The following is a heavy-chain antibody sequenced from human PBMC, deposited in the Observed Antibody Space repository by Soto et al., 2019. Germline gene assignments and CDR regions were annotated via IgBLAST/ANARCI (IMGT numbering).Heavy chain of an antibody. CDR2: ISAYNGNT. V-gene: IGHV1-18*01. CDR1: GYTFSNYG. J-gene: IGHJ4*02. Sequence: QVQLVQSGAEVKKPGASVKVSCKASGYTFSNYGISWVRQAPGQGLEWMGWISAYNGNTKYAQKLQCRVTMTTDKSTSTAYRELRSLRSDDTAVYYWARDSPPVDYWGQGTLVTVSS. CDR3: ARDSPPVDY.